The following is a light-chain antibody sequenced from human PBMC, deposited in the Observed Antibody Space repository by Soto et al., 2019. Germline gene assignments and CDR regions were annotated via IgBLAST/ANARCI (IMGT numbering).Light chain of an antibody. CDR2: DVS. V-gene: IGLV2-11*01. CDR3: CSYAGGYTHAV. J-gene: IGLJ2*01. CDR1: SSDVGTYNY. Sequence: QSALTQPRSVSGPPGQSVSISCNGTSSDVGTYNYVSWYQQHPGKAPKLMIYDVSKRPSGVPDRFSGSKSGNTASLTISGLQAEDEADYYCCSYAGGYTHAVFGGGTKVTVL.